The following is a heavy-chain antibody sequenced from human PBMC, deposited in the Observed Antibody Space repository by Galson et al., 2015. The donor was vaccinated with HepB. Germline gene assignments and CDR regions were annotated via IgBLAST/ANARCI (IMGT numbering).Heavy chain of an antibody. J-gene: IGHJ4*02. D-gene: IGHD6-13*01. V-gene: IGHV3-9*01. Sequence: SLRLSCAASGFTFDDYAMHWVRQAPGKGLEWVSGISWNSGSIGYADSVKGRFTISRDNAKNSLYLQMNSLRAEDTALYYCAKDIAGYSSRGVDYWGQGTLVTVSS. CDR1: GFTFDDYA. CDR2: ISWNSGSI. CDR3: AKDIAGYSSRGVDY.